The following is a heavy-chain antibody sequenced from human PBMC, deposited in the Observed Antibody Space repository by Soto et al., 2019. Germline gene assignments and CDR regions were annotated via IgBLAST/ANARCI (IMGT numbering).Heavy chain of an antibody. CDR1: GGTFSSYA. CDR2: INPIFGTA. J-gene: IGHJ6*02. V-gene: IGHV1-69*12. CDR3: ASPFGADITDGYYYGMDV. Sequence: QVQLVQSGAEVKKPGSSVKVSCKASGGTFSSYAISWVRQAPGQGLEWMGGINPIFGTANYAQKFQGRVTINADESPSTAYTELSSRRTEDTAVYYCASPFGADITDGYYYGMDVWGQGATVTVS. D-gene: IGHD3-3*01.